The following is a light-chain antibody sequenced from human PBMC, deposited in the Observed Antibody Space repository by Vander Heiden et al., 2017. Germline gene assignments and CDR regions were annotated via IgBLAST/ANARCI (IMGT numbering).Light chain of an antibody. J-gene: IGKJ4*01. Sequence: DIPTAHSPSPRSASVGDRVTITCRASQGISSYLNWYQQKPGKAPKLLIYAASSLQSGVPSRSRGSGSGTDFTLTISSLQPEDFATYYCQQSYSTPLTFGGGTKVEIK. V-gene: IGKV1-39*01. CDR1: QGISSY. CDR3: QQSYSTPLT. CDR2: AAS.